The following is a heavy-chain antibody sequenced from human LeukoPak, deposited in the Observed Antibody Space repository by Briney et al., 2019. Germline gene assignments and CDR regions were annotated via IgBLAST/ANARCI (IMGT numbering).Heavy chain of an antibody. Sequence: GGSLRLSCAASGFTFGSYAMSWVRQAPGKGLEWVSGISSSGGSTYYADSVKGRFTISRDNSKNTLYLQMNSLRGEDTAVYYCAKSESGYSYGYSYWGQGTLVTVSS. CDR2: ISSSGGST. CDR3: AKSESGYSYGYSY. D-gene: IGHD5-18*01. J-gene: IGHJ4*02. V-gene: IGHV3-23*01. CDR1: GFTFGSYA.